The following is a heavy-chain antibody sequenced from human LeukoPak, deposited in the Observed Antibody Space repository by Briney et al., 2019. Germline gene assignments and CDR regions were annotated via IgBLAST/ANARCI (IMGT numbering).Heavy chain of an antibody. V-gene: IGHV4-59*01. D-gene: IGHD3-10*01. Sequence: KTSETLSLTRTVSGDSLTNFYWSWIRQPPGKGLEWVASIFDNGSTNDNRSLKSRVTTSLDTSNNQFSLAVNSVTAADTAVYYCARGGYGSAFDFWGQGTLVTVSS. CDR2: IFDNGST. CDR3: ARGGYGSAFDF. CDR1: GDSLTNFY. J-gene: IGHJ4*02.